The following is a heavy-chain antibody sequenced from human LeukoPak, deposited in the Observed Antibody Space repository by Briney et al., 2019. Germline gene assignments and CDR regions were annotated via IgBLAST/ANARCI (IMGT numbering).Heavy chain of an antibody. CDR2: MFYSGST. CDR3: ARKATADWYFDL. Sequence: SETLSLTCAISGGSISSSSYYWAWIRQPPGKGLEWVGSMFYSGSTYYNPSLKSRVTISVNTSKNQFSLKLSSVTAADTAVYYCARKATADWYFDLWGRGTLVTVSS. D-gene: IGHD1-14*01. J-gene: IGHJ2*01. CDR1: GGSISSSSYY. V-gene: IGHV4-39*07.